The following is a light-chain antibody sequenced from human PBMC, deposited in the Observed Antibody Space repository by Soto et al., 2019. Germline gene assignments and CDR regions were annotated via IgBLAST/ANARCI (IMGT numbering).Light chain of an antibody. Sequence: QSALTQPASVSGSPGQSITISCTGSSSDVGTYNYVSWYQQHPDKVPKLIIYEVTYRPSGVSSRFSGSKSGNTASLTISGLRAEAEADYYCSSYTDSSAVEVFGTGTKVTVL. CDR2: EVT. CDR1: SSDVGTYNY. CDR3: SSYTDSSAVEV. J-gene: IGLJ1*01. V-gene: IGLV2-14*01.